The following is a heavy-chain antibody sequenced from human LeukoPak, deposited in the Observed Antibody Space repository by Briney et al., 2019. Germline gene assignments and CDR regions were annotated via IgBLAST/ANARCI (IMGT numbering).Heavy chain of an antibody. D-gene: IGHD6-19*01. J-gene: IGHJ4*02. CDR1: GFTISSYW. Sequence: GGSLRLSCAASGFTISSYWMSWVRQAPGKGLEWVAVIWYDGSNKYYADSVKGRFTISRDNSKNTLYLQMNSLRAEDTAVYYCAREKTAVAGLDYWGQGTLVTVSS. CDR2: IWYDGSNK. V-gene: IGHV3-33*08. CDR3: AREKTAVAGLDY.